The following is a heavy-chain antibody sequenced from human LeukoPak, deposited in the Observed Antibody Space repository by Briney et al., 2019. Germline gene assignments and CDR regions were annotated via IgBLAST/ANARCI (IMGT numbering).Heavy chain of an antibody. CDR1: GGTFSSYA. J-gene: IGHJ3*02. D-gene: IGHD3-16*01. V-gene: IGHV1-69*13. CDR2: IIPIFGTA. Sequence: ASVKVSCKASGGTFSSYAISWVRQAPGQGLEWMGGIIPIFGTANYAQKFQGRVTITADESTSTAYMELSSLRSEDTAVYYCASRGNDAFDIWGQGTMVTVSS. CDR3: ASRGNDAFDI.